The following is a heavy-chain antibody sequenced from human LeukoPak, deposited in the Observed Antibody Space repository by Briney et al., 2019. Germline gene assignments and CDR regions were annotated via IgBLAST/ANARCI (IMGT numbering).Heavy chain of an antibody. J-gene: IGHJ4*02. CDR1: GFTFSSYS. CDR3: ARDLGSSGDY. Sequence: GGSLRLSCAASGFTFSSYSMNWVRQAPGKGLEWVSYISSSSTIYYADSVKGRFTISRDNAENSLYLQMNSLRAEDTAVYYCARDLGSSGDYWGQGTLVTVSS. D-gene: IGHD6-19*01. V-gene: IGHV3-48*01. CDR2: ISSSSTI.